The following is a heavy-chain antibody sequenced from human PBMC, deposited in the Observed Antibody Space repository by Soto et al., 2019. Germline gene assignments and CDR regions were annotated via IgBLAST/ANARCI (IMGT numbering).Heavy chain of an antibody. D-gene: IGHD4-17*01. CDR3: ARQSTVNDAFDI. J-gene: IGHJ3*02. CDR2: IEYSGST. CDR1: GYSISSSSYY. V-gene: IGHV4-39*01. Sequence: SETLSLTCTVSGYSISSSSYYWGWIRQPPGKGLEWIGNIEYSGSTYYNPSLKSRVTISVDTSKNQFYLKLSSVTAADTAVYYCARQSTVNDAFDIWGQGTMVTVS.